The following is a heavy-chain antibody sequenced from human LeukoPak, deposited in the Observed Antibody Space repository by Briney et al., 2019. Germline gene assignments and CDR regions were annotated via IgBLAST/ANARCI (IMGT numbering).Heavy chain of an antibody. CDR3: ARLLRRLGYFDY. D-gene: IGHD1-26*01. CDR1: AGSISRGGYS. V-gene: IGHV4-30-2*01. CDR2: IYHSGST. Sequence: PQTLSLTCAVSAGSISRGGYSWSWIRQPPGKGLEWIGYIYHSGSTYYNPSLKSRVTISVDRSKNQFSLKLSSVTAADTAVYYCARLLRRLGYFDYWGQGTLVTVSS. J-gene: IGHJ4*02.